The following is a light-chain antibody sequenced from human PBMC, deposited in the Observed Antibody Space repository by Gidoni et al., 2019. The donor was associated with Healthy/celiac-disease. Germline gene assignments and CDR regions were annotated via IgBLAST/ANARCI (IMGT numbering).Light chain of an antibody. CDR1: QSLLHSNGYNY. V-gene: IGKV2-28*01. J-gene: IGKJ2*01. Sequence: DIVMTQSPLALPVTPGEPAYISCRSSQSLLHSNGYNYLDWYLQKPGQSPPLLIYLGSNRASGVPARFSGSGSGTDFTLKISRVEAEDVGVYYCIQALQTPQTFGQGTKLEIK. CDR3: IQALQTPQT. CDR2: LGS.